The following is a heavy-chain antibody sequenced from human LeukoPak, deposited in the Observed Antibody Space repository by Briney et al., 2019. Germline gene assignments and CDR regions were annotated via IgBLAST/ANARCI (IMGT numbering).Heavy chain of an antibody. CDR3: AKYISDSGAYYAFDY. D-gene: IGHD3-10*01. J-gene: IGHJ4*02. CDR2: INASSTTT. V-gene: IGHV3-23*01. CDR1: GFTFSKYA. Sequence: GGTLRLSSAASGFTFSKYAMTWVPQAPGKGLEGGSAINASSTTTYYTDSVKGRFTISRDDSKNTLSLQMDSLSAEDTALYYCAKYISDSGAYYAFDYWGQGNLVTVSS.